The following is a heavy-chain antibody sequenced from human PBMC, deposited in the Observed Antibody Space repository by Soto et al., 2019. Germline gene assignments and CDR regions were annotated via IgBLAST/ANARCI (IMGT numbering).Heavy chain of an antibody. V-gene: IGHV1-69*08. CDR1: GGTFSSYT. CDR3: SRDDLNEGYDFWSGYYSYFDY. J-gene: IGHJ4*02. D-gene: IGHD3-3*01. Sequence: QVQLVQSGAEVKKPGSSVKVSCKASGGTFSSYTISWVRQAPGQGLEWMGRIIPILGIANYAQKFQGRVTITAHKSTSTVYMELISLRSEDTAVYYCSRDDLNEGYDFWSGYYSYFDYWGQGTLVTVSS. CDR2: IIPILGIA.